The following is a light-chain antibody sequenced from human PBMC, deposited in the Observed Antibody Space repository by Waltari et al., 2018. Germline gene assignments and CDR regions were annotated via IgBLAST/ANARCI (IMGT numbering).Light chain of an antibody. CDR3: QQYNNWPRP. CDR2: GAS. Sequence: EIVMTQSPATLSVSPGERATLSSRASQSVSSNLAWYQQKPGQAPRLLMYGASTRATGIPARFSGSGSGTEFTLTISSLQSEDFAVYYCQQYNNWPRPFGPGTKVDIK. V-gene: IGKV3-15*01. J-gene: IGKJ3*01. CDR1: QSVSSN.